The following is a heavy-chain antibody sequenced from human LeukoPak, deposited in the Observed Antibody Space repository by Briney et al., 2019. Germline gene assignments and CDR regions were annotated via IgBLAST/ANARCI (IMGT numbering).Heavy chain of an antibody. V-gene: IGHV3-74*01. CDR2: INSDGTSP. CDR3: SRGYSGGFDY. Sequence: GGSLRLSCAASGFTFSSYWMHWVRQAPGKGLVWVSGINSDGTSPIYADSVKGRFTISRDNAKKALYLQMNSLRAEDTAVYYCSRGYSGGFDYWGQGTLVTVSS. CDR1: GFTFSSYW. D-gene: IGHD2-15*01. J-gene: IGHJ4*02.